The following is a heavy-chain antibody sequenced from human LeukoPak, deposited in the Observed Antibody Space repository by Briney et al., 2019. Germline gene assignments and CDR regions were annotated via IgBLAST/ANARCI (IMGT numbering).Heavy chain of an antibody. D-gene: IGHD3-10*01. J-gene: IGHJ4*02. CDR1: GFTFSSYA. CDR2: IGNGGGST. V-gene: IGHV3-23*01. CDR3: AKRPRGNYLDPFDY. Sequence: TGGSLRLSCAASGFTFSSYAMSWVRQAPGKGLEWVSAIGNGGGSTYYADSVKGRFTISRDNSKNRLYLQMNSLRAEDTAVYYCAKRPRGNYLDPFDYWGQGTLVTVSS.